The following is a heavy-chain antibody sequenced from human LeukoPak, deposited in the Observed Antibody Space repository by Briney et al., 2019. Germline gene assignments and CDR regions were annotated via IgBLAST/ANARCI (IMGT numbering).Heavy chain of an antibody. CDR3: ARKDSYYFDY. Sequence: PSETLSLTCAVYGGSFSGYYWSWIRQPPGKGLEWIGEINHSGSTNYNPSLKSQVTISVDTSKNQFSLKLSSVTAADTAVYYCARKDSYYFDYWGQGTLVTVSS. CDR1: GGSFSGYY. D-gene: IGHD2-15*01. J-gene: IGHJ4*02. CDR2: INHSGST. V-gene: IGHV4-34*01.